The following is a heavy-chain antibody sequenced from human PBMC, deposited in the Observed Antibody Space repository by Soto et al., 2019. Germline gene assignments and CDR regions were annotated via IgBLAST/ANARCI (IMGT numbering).Heavy chain of an antibody. V-gene: IGHV3-23*01. CDR3: AKDRKRMDV. J-gene: IGHJ6*02. CDR1: GFTFSSYG. Sequence: GGSLRLSCAASGFTFSSYGMSWVRQAPGKGLEWVSVITPSSASTFYADSVKGRFTISRDNSKNMLYLQMNSLRAEDTDVYYCAKDRKRMDVWGQGTTVTVSS. CDR2: ITPSSAST.